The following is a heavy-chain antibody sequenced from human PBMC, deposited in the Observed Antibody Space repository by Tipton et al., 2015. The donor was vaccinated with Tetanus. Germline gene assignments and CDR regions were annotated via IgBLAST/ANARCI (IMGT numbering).Heavy chain of an antibody. V-gene: IGHV4-31*02. CDR1: DGPVSSGGFY. CDR2: IYYSGTT. J-gene: IGHJ4*02. CDR3: VRGTGDY. D-gene: IGHD1-14*01. Sequence: LRLSCSVSDGPVSSGGFYWGWVRQVTGKGLEWIGNIYYSGTTYYTPSLRGRLSISVDTSKNQFSLKLTSVTAADSAIYYCVRGTGDYWGQGTLVTVSS.